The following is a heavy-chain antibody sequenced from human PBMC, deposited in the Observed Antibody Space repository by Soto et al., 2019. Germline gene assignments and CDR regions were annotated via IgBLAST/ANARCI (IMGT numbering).Heavy chain of an antibody. J-gene: IGHJ4*02. V-gene: IGHV3-53*01. D-gene: IGHD3-16*01. CDR1: GFTVSSEY. CDR3: AISQDRGGRTTFIY. Sequence: PGGSLRLSCAASGFTVSSEYMSWVRQAPGKGLEWVSVIYSGGNTYYADSVKGRFTISRDKSKNTLYLQMNNLRAEDTALYYCAISQDRGGRTTFIYWGQGTQVTVSS. CDR2: IYSGGNT.